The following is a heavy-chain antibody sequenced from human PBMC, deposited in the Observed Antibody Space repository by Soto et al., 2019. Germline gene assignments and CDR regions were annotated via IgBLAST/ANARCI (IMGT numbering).Heavy chain of an antibody. D-gene: IGHD3-9*01. CDR1: GFTFNSYA. J-gene: IGHJ6*02. CDR3: AKDRTRDDILIGYYGYYYYYGMDV. Sequence: GGSLRLSCAASGFTFNSYAMSWVRQAPGKGLEWVSAISSRGGRTHYADSVKGRFTISRDNSKNTLYLQVNSLRAEDTAVYYCAKDRTRDDILIGYYGYYYYYGMDVWGQGTTVTVSS. V-gene: IGHV3-23*01. CDR2: ISSRGGRT.